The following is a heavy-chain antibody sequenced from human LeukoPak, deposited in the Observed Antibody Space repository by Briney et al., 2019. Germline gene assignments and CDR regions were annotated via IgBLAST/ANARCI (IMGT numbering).Heavy chain of an antibody. CDR2: IRYDGSNK. D-gene: IGHD6-13*01. CDR1: GFTFSSYG. J-gene: IGHJ4*02. Sequence: GGSLRLSCAASGFTFSSYGMHWVRQAPGKGLEWVAFIRYDGSNKYYADSVKGRFTISRDSSKNTLYLQMNSLRVEDTAVYYCARESDTRAAGWVIGYWGQGTLVTVSS. CDR3: ARESDTRAAGWVIGY. V-gene: IGHV3-30*02.